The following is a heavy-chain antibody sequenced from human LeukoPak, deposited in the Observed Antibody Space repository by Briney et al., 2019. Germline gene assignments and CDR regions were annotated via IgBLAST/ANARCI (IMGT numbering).Heavy chain of an antibody. D-gene: IGHD2-15*01. CDR1: GGSFSGYY. Sequence: SETLSLTCAVYGGSFSGYYWSWIRQPPGKGLEWIGEINHSGSTNYNPSPKSRVTISVDTSKNQFSLKLSSVTAADTAVYYCARAGYYCSGGSCYLFYFDYWGQGTLVTVSS. CDR2: INHSGST. J-gene: IGHJ4*02. CDR3: ARAGYYCSGGSCYLFYFDY. V-gene: IGHV4-34*01.